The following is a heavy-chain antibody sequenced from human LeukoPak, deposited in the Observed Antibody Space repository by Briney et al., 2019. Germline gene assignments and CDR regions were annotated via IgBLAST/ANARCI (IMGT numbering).Heavy chain of an antibody. D-gene: IGHD3-22*01. CDR1: GFTFSSYE. V-gene: IGHV3-48*03. Sequence: PGGSLRLSCAASGFTFSSYEMNWVRQAPGKGLEWVSYISSSGNTIYYADSVKGRFTISRDNAKNSLYLQMNSLRDEDTAVYYCARDRDSSSSMDRGEHDYWGQGILVTVSS. CDR3: ARDRDSSSSMDRGEHDY. CDR2: ISSSGNTI. J-gene: IGHJ4*02.